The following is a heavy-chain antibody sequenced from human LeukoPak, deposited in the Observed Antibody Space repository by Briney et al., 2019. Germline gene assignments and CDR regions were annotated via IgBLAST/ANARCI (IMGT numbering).Heavy chain of an antibody. CDR2: ISQSGNS. J-gene: IGHJ4*02. D-gene: IGHD2-2*01. Sequence: PSQTLSLTCKVSGDSISSSTCNWSWIRQPPGKGLEWIGYISQSGNSYFTPSLKSRATISVDRSKNHFSLTLISVTAADTAVYYCASFCASTTCYNDGTNFAFWGQGTLVTVSS. V-gene: IGHV4-30-2*01. CDR3: ASFCASTTCYNDGTNFAF. CDR1: GDSISSSTCN.